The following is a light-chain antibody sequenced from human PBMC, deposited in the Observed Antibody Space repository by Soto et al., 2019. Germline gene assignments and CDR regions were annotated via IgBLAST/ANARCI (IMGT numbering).Light chain of an antibody. CDR3: SSYTDRKHLV. CDR2: DVT. J-gene: IGLJ1*01. V-gene: IGLV2-8*01. Sequence: QSVLTQSPSASGSPGQSVTISCTGTSSDIGGYNSVSWYQKHPGKAPKVMIYDVTKRPSGVPDRFSGSKSGNTASLTVSALQAEDEADYYCSSYTDRKHLVFGTGTKLTVL. CDR1: SSDIGGYNS.